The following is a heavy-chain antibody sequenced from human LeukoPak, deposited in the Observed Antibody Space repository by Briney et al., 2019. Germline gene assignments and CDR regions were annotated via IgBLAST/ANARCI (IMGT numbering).Heavy chain of an antibody. Sequence: ASVKVSCKASGYTFTDYYMHWVRQAPGQGLEWMGWINPNSGGTNYAQKFQGRVTMTRDKSISTAYMELYSLRSDDTAVYYCARGQGNRLLWVGESLSNINPLDYWGQGTLVTVSS. J-gene: IGHJ4*02. D-gene: IGHD3-10*01. V-gene: IGHV1-2*02. CDR2: INPNSGGT. CDR3: ARGQGNRLLWVGESLSNINPLDY. CDR1: GYTFTDYY.